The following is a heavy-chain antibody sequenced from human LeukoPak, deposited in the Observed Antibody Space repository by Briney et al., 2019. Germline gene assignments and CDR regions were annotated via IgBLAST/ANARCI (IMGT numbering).Heavy chain of an antibody. Sequence: KSSDTLSLICTVSGGSISSYYWSWIRRPREKGLEGVGYISYSGSPRYNPSLKSRVSISVDTSKTQFSLKLSSVTAADTAVYYCARHAGCSRDSCFSALPDRWRQGTLVTVPS. D-gene: IGHD2-15*01. CDR1: GGSISSYY. CDR3: ARHAGCSRDSCFSALPDR. CDR2: ISYSGSP. J-gene: IGHJ5*02. V-gene: IGHV4-59*08.